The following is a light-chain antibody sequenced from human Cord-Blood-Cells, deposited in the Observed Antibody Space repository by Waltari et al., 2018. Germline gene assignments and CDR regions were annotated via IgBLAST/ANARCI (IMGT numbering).Light chain of an antibody. Sequence: QSALTQPASVSGSPGQSITISCTGTSSDVGSYNLVSWYQQHPGKAPKLMVYEGSKRASGVAKRVSGAKSGNTASLTISGLQAEDEADYYCCSYAGSSTYVVFGGGTKLTVL. CDR3: CSYAGSSTYVV. CDR2: EGS. J-gene: IGLJ2*01. CDR1: SSDVGSYNL. V-gene: IGLV2-23*01.